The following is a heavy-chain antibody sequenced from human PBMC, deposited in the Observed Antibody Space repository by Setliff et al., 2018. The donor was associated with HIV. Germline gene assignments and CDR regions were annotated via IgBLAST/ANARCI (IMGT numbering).Heavy chain of an antibody. CDR3: AKVGTWIQLWTSFDY. D-gene: IGHD5-18*01. CDR1: GFTFSSYG. Sequence: GGSLRLSCAASGFTFSSYGMHWVRQAPGKGLEWVAVISYDGSNKYYADSVKGRFTISRDNSKNTLYLQMNSLRAEDTAVYYCAKVGTWIQLWTSFDYWGQGTLVTVSS. J-gene: IGHJ4*02. CDR2: ISYDGSNK. V-gene: IGHV3-30*18.